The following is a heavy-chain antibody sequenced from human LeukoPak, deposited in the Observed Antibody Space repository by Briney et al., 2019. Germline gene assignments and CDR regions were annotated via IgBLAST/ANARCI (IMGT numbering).Heavy chain of an antibody. J-gene: IGHJ3*02. V-gene: IGHV4-38-2*01. CDR1: GYSISSGYY. D-gene: IGHD3-22*01. CDR2: IYHSGST. Sequence: PSETLSLTCAVSGYSISSGYYWGWIRQPPGQGLEWIGSIYHSGSTYYNPSLKSRVTISVDTSKNQFSLKLSSVTAADTAVYYCARRRSSGYSGPDAFDIWGQGTMVTVSS. CDR3: ARRRSSGYSGPDAFDI.